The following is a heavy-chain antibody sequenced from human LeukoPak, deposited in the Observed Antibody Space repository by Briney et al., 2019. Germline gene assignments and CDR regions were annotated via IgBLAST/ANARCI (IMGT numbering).Heavy chain of an antibody. CDR1: GFTVSSNS. D-gene: IGHD1-26*01. J-gene: IGHJ4*02. V-gene: IGHV3-66*01. CDR3: ARGSSGSDFFDY. CDR2: IYRGGST. Sequence: GGSLRLSCAASGFTVSSNSMSWVRQAPGKGLEWVSVIYRGGSTNYADSVKGRFTISRDSSKNTLYLQMNSLRAEDTAVYSCARGSSGSDFFDYWGQGTLVTVSS.